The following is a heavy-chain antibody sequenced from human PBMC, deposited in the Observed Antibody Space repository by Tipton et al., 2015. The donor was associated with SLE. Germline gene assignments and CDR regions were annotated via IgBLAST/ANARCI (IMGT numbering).Heavy chain of an antibody. CDR1: GGSLSGSSYY. J-gene: IGHJ6*02. CDR3: ARHSGVAAAPTNYYGMDV. Sequence: TLSLTCTVSGGSLSGSSYYWGWIRQPPGKGLEWIGSIFYSGNTYYNSSLNSRVTISLDTSKNQFSLQLTSVTAADTAVYYCARHSGVAAAPTNYYGMDVWGQGTTVTVSS. D-gene: IGHD6-13*01. V-gene: IGHV4-39*07. CDR2: IFYSGNT.